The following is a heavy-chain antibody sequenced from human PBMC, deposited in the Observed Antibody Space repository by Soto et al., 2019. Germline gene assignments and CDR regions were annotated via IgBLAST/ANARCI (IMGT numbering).Heavy chain of an antibody. J-gene: IGHJ4*02. Sequence: DSVKVSCKASGYTFTSYAMHWVRQAPGQRLEWMGWINAGNGNTKYSQKFQGRVTITRDTSASTAYMELSSLRSEDTAVYYCERSIVVVTALDYWGQGTLVTVSS. V-gene: IGHV1-3*01. CDR3: ERSIVVVTALDY. D-gene: IGHD2-21*02. CDR1: GYTFTSYA. CDR2: INAGNGNT.